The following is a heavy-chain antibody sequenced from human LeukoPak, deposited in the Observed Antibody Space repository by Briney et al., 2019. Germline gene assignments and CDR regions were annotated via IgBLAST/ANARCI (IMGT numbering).Heavy chain of an antibody. V-gene: IGHV3-53*01. CDR3: ASRNH. CDR1: GFSVSNYY. J-gene: IGHJ5*02. CDR2: IYTGGST. Sequence: GSLRLSCVASGFSVSNYYMSWVRQAPGKGLEWVSVIYTGGSTHYVDSVKGRFTISRDNSKNTPYLQMNSLRAEDTAMYYCASRNHWGQGTLVTVSS.